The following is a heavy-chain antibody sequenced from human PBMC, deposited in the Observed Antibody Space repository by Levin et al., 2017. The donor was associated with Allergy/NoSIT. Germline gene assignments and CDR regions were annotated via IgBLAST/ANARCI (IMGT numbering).Heavy chain of an antibody. D-gene: IGHD1-26*01. CDR2: IYHTGDT. J-gene: IGHJ6*02. CDR3: ARERVIVGTTNYYYGMDV. V-gene: IGHV4-59*01. CDR1: GGSISSYY. Sequence: PSETLSLTCTVSGGSISSYYWSWIRQPPGKGLEWIWYIYHTGDTKYSPSLKSRVTISVDKSKNQFSLKLSSVTAADTAVYYCARERVIVGTTNYYYGMDVWGQGTTVTVSS.